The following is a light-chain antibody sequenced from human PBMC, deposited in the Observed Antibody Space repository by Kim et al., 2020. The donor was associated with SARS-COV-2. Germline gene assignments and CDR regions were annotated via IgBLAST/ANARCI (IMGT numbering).Light chain of an antibody. V-gene: IGKV3-15*01. CDR2: GAS. CDR3: QQYNNWPFT. J-gene: IGKJ4*01. CDR1: QSVSSN. Sequence: EIVMTQSPATLSVSPGERGTLSCRASQSVSSNLAWYQQKLGQAPRLLIYGASTRATGIPVRFNGSGSGTEFTLTISSLQSEDFAVYYCQQYNNWPFTFGEGTKVDIK.